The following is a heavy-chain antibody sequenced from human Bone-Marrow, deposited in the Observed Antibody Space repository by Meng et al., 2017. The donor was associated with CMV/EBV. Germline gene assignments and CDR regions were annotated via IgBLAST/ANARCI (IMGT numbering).Heavy chain of an antibody. CDR3: AKTIVVVNTLYYCDY. D-gene: IGHD2-15*01. CDR2: IYSGGSST. J-gene: IGHJ4*02. V-gene: IGHV3-23*03. Sequence: GESLKISCAASGFTFSSYAMSWVRQAPGKGLEWVSVIYSGGSSTYYADSVKGRFTISRDNSKNTLYLQMNSLRAEDTAVYYCAKTIVVVNTLYYCDYWGQGNLVNVAS. CDR1: GFTFSSYA.